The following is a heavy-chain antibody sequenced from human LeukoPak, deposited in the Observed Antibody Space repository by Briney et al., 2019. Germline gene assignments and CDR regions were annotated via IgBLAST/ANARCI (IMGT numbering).Heavy chain of an antibody. D-gene: IGHD3-16*01. CDR1: GDTFTNYG. Sequence: ASVKVSCKASGDTFTNYGINWVRQAPGQRPEWMGWFSTYNGDTKYAQKLKGRLTLTADTLKTTAYMELRTLISDDTATYYCAIGEGVITWGGADVYDVWGQGTTVIVSS. CDR3: AIGEGVITWGGADVYDV. J-gene: IGHJ3*01. V-gene: IGHV1-18*01. CDR2: FSTYNGDT.